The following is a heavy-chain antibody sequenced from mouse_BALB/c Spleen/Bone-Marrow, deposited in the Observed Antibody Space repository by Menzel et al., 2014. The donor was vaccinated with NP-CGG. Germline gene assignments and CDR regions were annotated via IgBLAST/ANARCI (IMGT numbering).Heavy chain of an antibody. D-gene: IGHD2-3*01. J-gene: IGHJ2*01. CDR2: IYPGDGDT. CDR1: GYAISSYW. V-gene: IGHV1-80*01. CDR3: ARGRGWYLDY. Sequence: VQRVESGAELVRPGSSVKISCKASGYAISSYWMNWVKQRPGQGLEWIGQIYPGDGDTNYNGKFKGKATLTADKSSSTAYTQISSLTSEDSAVYFCARGRGWYLDYWGQGTTLAVAS.